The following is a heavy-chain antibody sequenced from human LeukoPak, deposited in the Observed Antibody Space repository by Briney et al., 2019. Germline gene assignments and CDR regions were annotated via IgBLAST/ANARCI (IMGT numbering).Heavy chain of an antibody. Sequence: GESLKISCKASGYTFNSHWIGWVRQMPGKGLEWMGVIYPDDSYTTYNPSFQGQVSISADKSTSTAYLQWSSLKASDSAMYYCAQPRGGDCTNDECYYFDYWGQGTLVTVSS. CDR3: AQPRGGDCTNDECYYFDY. V-gene: IGHV5-51*01. CDR1: GYTFNSHW. CDR2: IYPDDSYT. D-gene: IGHD2-8*01. J-gene: IGHJ4*02.